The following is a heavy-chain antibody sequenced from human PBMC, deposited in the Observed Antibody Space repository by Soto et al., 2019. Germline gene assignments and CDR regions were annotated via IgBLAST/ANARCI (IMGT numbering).Heavy chain of an antibody. Sequence: GGSLRLSCAASGFTFDDYAMHWVRQAPGKGLEWVSGVSWNSGRIGYADSVKGRFTISRDNAKNSLYLQMNSLRAEDTALYYCAKDKSARGIAAAGASAMDVWGQGTTVTVSS. CDR3: AKDKSARGIAAAGASAMDV. D-gene: IGHD6-13*01. CDR2: VSWNSGRI. J-gene: IGHJ6*02. CDR1: GFTFDDYA. V-gene: IGHV3-9*01.